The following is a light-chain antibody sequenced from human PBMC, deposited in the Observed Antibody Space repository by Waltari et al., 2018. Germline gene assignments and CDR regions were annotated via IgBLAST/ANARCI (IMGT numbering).Light chain of an antibody. CDR3: CSYAGGWMWV. CDR1: NSDVGNYNL. CDR2: EVT. Sequence: QAALTQPASVSGSPGQSITISCTGSNSDVGNYNLVSWSQKHPCKAPKLIIYEVTNRGSGISDRVSCFKNGNAASRTSGRLQAEDEADYYCCSYAGGWMWVFGGGTELTVL. J-gene: IGLJ3*02. V-gene: IGLV2-23*02.